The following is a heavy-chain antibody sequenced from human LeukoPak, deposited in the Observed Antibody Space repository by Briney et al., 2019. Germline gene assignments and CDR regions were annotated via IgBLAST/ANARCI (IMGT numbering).Heavy chain of an antibody. D-gene: IGHD1/OR15-1a*01. CDR1: GYTFTGYY. Sequence: ASVKVSCKASGYTFTGYYMHWVRQAPGQGLEWMGWINPNSGGTKYAQKFQGRVTMTRDTSISTAYMELNRLRSDDTAVYYCARVMNREGTNYWGQGTLVTVSS. V-gene: IGHV1-2*02. J-gene: IGHJ4*02. CDR2: INPNSGGT. CDR3: ARVMNREGTNY.